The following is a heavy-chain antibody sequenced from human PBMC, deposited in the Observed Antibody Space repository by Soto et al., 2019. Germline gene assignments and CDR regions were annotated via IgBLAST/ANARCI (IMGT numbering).Heavy chain of an antibody. CDR3: ARESDYDFWSGYPNYGMDV. D-gene: IGHD3-3*01. V-gene: IGHV4-34*01. J-gene: IGHJ6*02. CDR2: INHSGST. Sequence: SETLSLTCAVYGGSFSGYYWSWIRQPPGKGLEWIGEINHSGSTNYNPSLKSRVTISVDTSKNQFSLKLSSVTAADTAVYYCARESDYDFWSGYPNYGMDVWGQGTTVTVSS. CDR1: GGSFSGYY.